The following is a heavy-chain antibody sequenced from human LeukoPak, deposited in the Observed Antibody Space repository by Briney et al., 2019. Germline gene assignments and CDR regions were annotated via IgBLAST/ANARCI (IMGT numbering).Heavy chain of an antibody. V-gene: IGHV3-7*01. Sequence: PGGSLRLSCAASGFTFSSYWMSWVRQAPGKELEWVANIEKDGSVKYYVDSVKGRFTISRDNAKDSVYLQMDSLRAEDSAVYYCARSLWPEDYWGQGTLVTVSS. CDR1: GFTFSSYW. D-gene: IGHD2-21*01. J-gene: IGHJ4*02. CDR3: ARSLWPEDY. CDR2: IEKDGSVK.